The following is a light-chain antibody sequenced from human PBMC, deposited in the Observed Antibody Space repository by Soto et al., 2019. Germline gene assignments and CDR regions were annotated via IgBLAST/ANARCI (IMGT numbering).Light chain of an antibody. CDR2: KAS. J-gene: IGKJ1*01. CDR3: QHYNSYSEA. CDR1: QTISSW. V-gene: IGKV1-5*03. Sequence: DIQMTQSPSTLSGSVGDRVTITCRASQTISSWLAWYQQTPGKAPKLLIYKASTLKSGVPSRFSGSGAGTECTRTISSLQPDDFETDYCQHYNSYSEAFGQGTQVDIK.